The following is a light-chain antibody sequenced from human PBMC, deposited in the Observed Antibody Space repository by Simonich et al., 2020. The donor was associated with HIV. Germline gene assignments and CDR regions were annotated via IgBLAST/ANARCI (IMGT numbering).Light chain of an antibody. CDR2: WVT. CDR3: SSYAGSNRV. V-gene: IGLV2-8*01. J-gene: IGLJ3*02. CDR1: SSDGGGYDY. Sequence: QSALTQPPSASGSPGQSVTISCTGPSSDGGGYDYVSWYPQHPAKAPKLMISWVTKRPSVVPDRFSGSKSGNTASLTVSGLQAEDEADYYCSSYAGSNRVFGGGTKLTVL.